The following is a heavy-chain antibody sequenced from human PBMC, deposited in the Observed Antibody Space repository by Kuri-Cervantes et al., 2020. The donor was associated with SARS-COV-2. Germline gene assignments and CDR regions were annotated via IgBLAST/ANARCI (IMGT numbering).Heavy chain of an antibody. Sequence: LSLTCAASGFTFSSYAMHWVRQAPGKGLEWVAVISYDGSNKYYADSVKGRFTISRDNSKNTVFLQMDSLRAEDTAVYYCARDSGPLRYSYFDYWGLGALVTVSS. CDR1: GFTFSSYA. J-gene: IGHJ4*02. CDR2: ISYDGSNK. CDR3: ARDSGPLRYSYFDY. V-gene: IGHV3-30-3*01. D-gene: IGHD3-9*01.